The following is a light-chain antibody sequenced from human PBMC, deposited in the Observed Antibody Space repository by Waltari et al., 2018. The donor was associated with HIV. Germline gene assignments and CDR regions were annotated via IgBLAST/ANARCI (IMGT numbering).Light chain of an antibody. V-gene: IGKV1-33*01. J-gene: IGKJ2*01. Sequence: DIQMTQSPSSLSASVGDRVTITCQASQDIKHYLNWYQQKPGKAPKLLIFDASNLETGVPSRFSGCGSGTHFSLTISSLRPEDNATYYCQQYDDLEYTFGQGTKLEMK. CDR1: QDIKHY. CDR3: QQYDDLEYT. CDR2: DAS.